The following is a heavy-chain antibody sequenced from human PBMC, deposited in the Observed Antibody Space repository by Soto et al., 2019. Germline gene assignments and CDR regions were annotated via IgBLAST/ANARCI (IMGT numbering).Heavy chain of an antibody. Sequence: GGSLRLSCAASGFTFSSYAMSWVRQAPGKGLEWVARISGSGGNTFYAASVKGRFTISRDESKNTLYLQMNSLRAEDTAIYYCAKAECGSECYYRNDYRGQGTLVTVSS. CDR2: ISGSGGNT. CDR3: AKAECGSECYYRNDY. J-gene: IGHJ4*02. V-gene: IGHV3-23*01. CDR1: GFTFSSYA. D-gene: IGHD2-21*01.